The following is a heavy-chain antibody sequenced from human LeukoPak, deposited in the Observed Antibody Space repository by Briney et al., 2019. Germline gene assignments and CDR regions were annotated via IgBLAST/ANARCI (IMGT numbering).Heavy chain of an antibody. D-gene: IGHD2-8*02. Sequence: PSETLSLTCTVSGGSISSSSYYWGWIRQPPGKGLEWIGSIYYSGSTYYNPSLKSRVTISVDTSKNQFSLKLSSVTAADTAVYYCARVNDYWSYFDYWGQGTLVTVSS. CDR3: ARVNDYWSYFDY. V-gene: IGHV4-39*01. J-gene: IGHJ4*02. CDR1: GGSISSSSYY. CDR2: IYYSGST.